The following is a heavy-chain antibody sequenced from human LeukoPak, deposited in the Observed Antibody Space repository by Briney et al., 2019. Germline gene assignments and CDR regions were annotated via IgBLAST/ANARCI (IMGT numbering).Heavy chain of an antibody. J-gene: IGHJ3*02. D-gene: IGHD3-22*01. Sequence: SETLSLTCTVSGGSISSYYWSWIRQPPGKGLEGIGYIYYSGSTNYNHSLKSRVTISVDTSKNQFSLKLSSVTAADTAVYYCARVSTYYDSSGNKGDAFDIWGQGTMVTVSS. V-gene: IGHV4-59*01. CDR3: ARVSTYYDSSGNKGDAFDI. CDR1: GGSISSYY. CDR2: IYYSGST.